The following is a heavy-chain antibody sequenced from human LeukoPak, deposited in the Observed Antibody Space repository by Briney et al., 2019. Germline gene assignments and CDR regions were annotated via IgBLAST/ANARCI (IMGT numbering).Heavy chain of an antibody. CDR3: ARDGGTGDYYYMDV. V-gene: IGHV3-30*04. CDR2: VSYDGSNK. Sequence: GGSLRLSCAASGFTFSSYAMHWVRQAPGKGLEWVAVVSYDGSNKYYADSVKGRFTISRDNSKNTLYLQMNSLRAEDTAVYYCARDGGTGDYYYMDVWGKGTTVTVSS. J-gene: IGHJ6*03. CDR1: GFTFSSYA. D-gene: IGHD2-8*02.